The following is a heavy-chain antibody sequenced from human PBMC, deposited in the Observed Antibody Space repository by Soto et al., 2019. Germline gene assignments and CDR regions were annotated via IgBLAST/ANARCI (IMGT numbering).Heavy chain of an antibody. CDR2: IYYSGST. CDR1: GGSISSGGYY. J-gene: IGHJ4*02. D-gene: IGHD2-2*01. CDR3: ARGPYITLDIVVVPAGSSEYYFDY. V-gene: IGHV4-31*03. Sequence: SETLSLTCTVSGGSISSGGYYWSWIRQHPGKGLEWIGYIYYSGSTYYNPSLKSRVTISVDTSKNQFSLKLSSVTAADTAVYYCARGPYITLDIVVVPAGSSEYYFDYWGQGTLVTVSS.